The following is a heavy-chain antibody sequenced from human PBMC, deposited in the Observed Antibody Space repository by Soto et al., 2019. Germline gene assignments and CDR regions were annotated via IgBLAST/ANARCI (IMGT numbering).Heavy chain of an antibody. CDR3: ATIQLGYDAFDI. Sequence: EVQLVESGGGLVKPGGSLRLSCAASGFTFSSYSMNWVRQAPGKGLEWVSSISSSSSYIYYADSVKGLFTISRDNAKNSLYLQMNSLRAEDTAVYYCATIQLGYDAFDIWGQGTMVTVSS. CDR2: ISSSSSYI. V-gene: IGHV3-21*01. J-gene: IGHJ3*02. CDR1: GFTFSSYS. D-gene: IGHD6-6*01.